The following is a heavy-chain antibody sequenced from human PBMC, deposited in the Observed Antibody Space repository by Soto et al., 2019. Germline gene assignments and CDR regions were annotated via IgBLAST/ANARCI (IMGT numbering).Heavy chain of an antibody. V-gene: IGHV3-30*18. CDR3: AKDPRGNGDVTHYYNGMDV. J-gene: IGHJ6*02. Sequence: QAQLVESGGGVVQPGRSLRLSCEVSGFRFSSYGVHWVRQAPGKGLEWVALISDDGRNTFYPDSVKGRFSISRDNSKNKVYLQMNSLRAEDTAVYYCAKDPRGNGDVTHYYNGMDVWGQGTTVTVSS. D-gene: IGHD4-17*01. CDR1: GFRFSSYG. CDR2: ISDDGRNT.